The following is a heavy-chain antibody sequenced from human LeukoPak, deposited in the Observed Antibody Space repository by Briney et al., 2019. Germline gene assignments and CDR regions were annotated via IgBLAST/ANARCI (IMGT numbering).Heavy chain of an antibody. CDR2: IWYDGSNK. Sequence: GGCLRLSCVASGFTFSTYAMYWVRQAPGKGLEWVAVIWYDGSNKYYADSVKGRFTISRDNSKNTLYLQMNSLRAEDTAVYYCAKQTLAYCGGDCSFDYWGQGTLVTVSS. CDR1: GFTFSTYA. CDR3: AKQTLAYCGGDCSFDY. D-gene: IGHD2-21*02. J-gene: IGHJ4*02. V-gene: IGHV3-30*02.